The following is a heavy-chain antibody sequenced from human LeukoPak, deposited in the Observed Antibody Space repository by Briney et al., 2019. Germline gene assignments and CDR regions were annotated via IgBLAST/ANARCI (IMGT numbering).Heavy chain of an antibody. CDR2: IKQDGSEK. CDR3: ARAGGYVLNSFYMDV. Sequence: GGSLRLSCAASGFTFSSYWMSWVRQAPGKGLEWVANIKQDGSEKYYVDSVKGRFTISRDNAKNSLYLQMNSLRAEDTAVYYCARAGGYVLNSFYMDVWGKGTTVTISS. J-gene: IGHJ6*03. V-gene: IGHV3-7*01. D-gene: IGHD3-16*01. CDR1: GFTFSSYW.